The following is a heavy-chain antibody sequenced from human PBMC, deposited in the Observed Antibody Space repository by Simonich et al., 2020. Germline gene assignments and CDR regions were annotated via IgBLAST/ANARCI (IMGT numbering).Heavy chain of an antibody. V-gene: IGHV1-2*02. CDR1: GYTFTGYY. J-gene: IGHJ4*02. Sequence: QVQLVQSGAEVKKPGASVKVSCKASGYTFTGYYMHWVRPAPGQGLGGKGWINPNGGGKNYAQKLQGRVTMTRDTSISTAYMELSRLRSDDTAVYYCASSKRGYNWNDFDYWGQGTLVTVSS. CDR2: INPNGGGK. CDR3: ASSKRGYNWNDFDY. D-gene: IGHD1-1*01.